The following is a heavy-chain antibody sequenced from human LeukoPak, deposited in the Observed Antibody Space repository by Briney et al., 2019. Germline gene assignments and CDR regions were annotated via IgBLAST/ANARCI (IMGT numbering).Heavy chain of an antibody. CDR3: AKTLSSSWSDYYYYGMDV. V-gene: IGHV3-30*18. J-gene: IGHJ6*04. CDR1: GFTFSSYG. D-gene: IGHD6-13*01. Sequence: GGSLRLSCAASGFTFSSYGMHWVRQAPGKGLEWVAVISYDGSNKYYADSVKGRFTISRDNSKNTLYLQMNSLRAEGTAVYYSAKTLSSSWSDYYYYGMDVWGKGTTVTVSS. CDR2: ISYDGSNK.